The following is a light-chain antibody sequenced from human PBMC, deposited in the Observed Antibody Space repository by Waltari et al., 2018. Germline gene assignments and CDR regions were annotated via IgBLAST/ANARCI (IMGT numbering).Light chain of an antibody. CDR2: WAS. CDR3: QQCYSTPYT. Sequence: DIVMTQSPDSLAVSLCDSVTINCRSSQNLLYNSDNNNYLAWFQQKPGQPPKLLIYWASTRESGVPDRFSGSGSGTEFTLTISSLQAADVAVYYCQQCYSTPYTFGQGTKLEIK. CDR1: QNLLYNSDNNNY. V-gene: IGKV4-1*01. J-gene: IGKJ2*01.